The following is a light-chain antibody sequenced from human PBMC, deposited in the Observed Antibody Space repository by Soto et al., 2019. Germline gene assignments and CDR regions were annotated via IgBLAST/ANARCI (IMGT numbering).Light chain of an antibody. CDR3: QQYNNWPPIT. CDR1: QSISTK. V-gene: IGKV3-15*01. Sequence: EIVMTQFPATLSKSPGESATFSCRASQSISTKLAWYQQKPGQAPRLLIYGASTRATGIPARFSGSGSGTEFTLTISSLQSEDFAVYYCQQYNNWPPITFGQGTRLEIK. J-gene: IGKJ5*01. CDR2: GAS.